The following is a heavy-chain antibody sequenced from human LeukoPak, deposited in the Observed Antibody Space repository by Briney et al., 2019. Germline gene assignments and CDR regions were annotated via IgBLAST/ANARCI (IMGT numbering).Heavy chain of an antibody. CDR3: ARDLVRSGYCSGGTCHDAFDI. Sequence: PSETLSLTCTVSGGSISSYYWSWIRQPPGKGLEWIGYIYYSGSTNYNPSLKSRVTMSLDTSKNQFSLKLSSVTAADTAVYYCARDLVRSGYCSGGTCHDAFDIWGQGTMVTVSS. V-gene: IGHV4-59*01. J-gene: IGHJ3*02. CDR2: IYYSGST. CDR1: GGSISSYY. D-gene: IGHD2-15*01.